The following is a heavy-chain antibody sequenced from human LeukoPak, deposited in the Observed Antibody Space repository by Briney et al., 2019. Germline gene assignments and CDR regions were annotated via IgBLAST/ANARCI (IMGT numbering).Heavy chain of an antibody. CDR1: GFTVSSNY. V-gene: IGHV3-53*01. J-gene: IGHJ4*02. Sequence: PGGSLRLSCAASGFTVSSNYMSWVRQAPGKGLEWVSVIYSGGSTYYADSVKGRFTISRDNAKNSLYLQMNSLRAEDTAVYYCARVNWNYIDYWGQGTPVTVSS. D-gene: IGHD1-1*01. CDR2: IYSGGST. CDR3: ARVNWNYIDY.